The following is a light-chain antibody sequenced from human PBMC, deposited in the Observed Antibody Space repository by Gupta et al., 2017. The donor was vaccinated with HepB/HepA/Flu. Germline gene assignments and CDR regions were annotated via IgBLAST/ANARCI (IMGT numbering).Light chain of an antibody. CDR2: DAS. CDR3: QQRSNWLWT. CDR1: ESVSSY. Sequence: IVLTQSPPTLSLSPGERATLSCRASESVSSYSAWYQQKPGQAPRLLIYDASNRATGIPARFSGSGSGTDFTLTISSLEPEDFAVYYCQQRSNWLWTFGQGTKVEIK. V-gene: IGKV3-11*01. J-gene: IGKJ1*01.